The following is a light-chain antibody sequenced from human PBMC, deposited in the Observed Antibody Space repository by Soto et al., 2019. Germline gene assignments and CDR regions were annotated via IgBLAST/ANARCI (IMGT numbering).Light chain of an antibody. V-gene: IGKV3-15*01. CDR3: HQYNTWPPWT. CDR1: QSLNTN. Sequence: EIVMTQSPATLSVSPGERVTLSCRASQSLNTNLAWYQQKPGQAPRLLIYRASTRATGVPARFSGSGSGTEFTLTISSLQSEDFAVYYCHQYNTWPPWTFGPGTK. J-gene: IGKJ1*01. CDR2: RAS.